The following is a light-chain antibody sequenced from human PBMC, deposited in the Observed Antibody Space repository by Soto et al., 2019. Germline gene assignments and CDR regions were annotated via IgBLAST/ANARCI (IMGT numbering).Light chain of an antibody. Sequence: EIVVTQSPATLSVSPGERITLSCRASHSVRSNLAWYQQRPGQAPRLLIYGASTRATGIPARFSGSGSGKDFTLTISSLQSEDSAVYYCQQYDIWPPLTFGGGTKVEIK. CDR2: GAS. CDR3: QQYDIWPPLT. V-gene: IGKV3-15*01. J-gene: IGKJ4*01. CDR1: HSVRSN.